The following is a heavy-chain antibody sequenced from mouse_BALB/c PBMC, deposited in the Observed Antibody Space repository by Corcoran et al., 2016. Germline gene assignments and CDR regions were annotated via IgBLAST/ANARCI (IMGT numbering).Heavy chain of an antibody. CDR3: ARAPLHYYAMDY. J-gene: IGHJ4*01. V-gene: IGHV9-3-1*01. D-gene: IGHD6-1*01. CDR2: INTYTGEP. Sequence: QIQLVQSGPELKKPGETVKISCKASGYSFTNYGMNWVKQAPGKGLKWMGWINTYTGEPTYADDFKGRFAFSLETSASTAYLQINNLKNEDTATYVCARAPLHYYAMDYWGQGTSVTVSS. CDR1: GYSFTNYG.